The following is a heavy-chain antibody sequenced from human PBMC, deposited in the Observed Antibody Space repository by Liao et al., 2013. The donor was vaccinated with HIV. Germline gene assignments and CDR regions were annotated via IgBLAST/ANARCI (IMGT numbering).Heavy chain of an antibody. CDR1: GGSISSGSYY. CDR2: IYTSGST. D-gene: IGHD3-3*01. J-gene: IGHJ6*03. Sequence: QVQLQESGPGLVKPSQTLSLTCTVSGGSISSGSYYWSWIRQPAGKGLEWIGHIYTSGSTNYNPSLKSRVTISVDTSKNQFSLKLSSVTAADTAVYYCARDSNDFITKYFYYMDVWGKGTTVTVSS. CDR3: ARDSNDFITKYFYYMDV. V-gene: IGHV4-61*02.